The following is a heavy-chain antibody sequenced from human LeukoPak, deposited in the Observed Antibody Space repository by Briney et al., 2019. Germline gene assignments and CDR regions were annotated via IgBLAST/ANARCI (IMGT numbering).Heavy chain of an antibody. J-gene: IGHJ4*02. Sequence: ASVKVSCKASGGTFISYAISWVRQASGQGLEWMGRISAYNGNTNYAQKLQGRVTMTTDTSTSTAYMELRSLRSDDTAVYYCARVAAAAGNDYWGQGTLVTVSS. V-gene: IGHV1-18*01. CDR3: ARVAAAAGNDY. D-gene: IGHD6-13*01. CDR2: ISAYNGNT. CDR1: GGTFISYA.